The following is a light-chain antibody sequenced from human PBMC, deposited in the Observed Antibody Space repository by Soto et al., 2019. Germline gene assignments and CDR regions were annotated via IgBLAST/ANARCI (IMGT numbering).Light chain of an antibody. V-gene: IGLV2-14*02. Sequence: QSVLSQPASVSGSPGQSVTISCTGTSSDIGSYNLVSWYHHRPGQAPKLVIYEVTRRPSVDSNRFSGSKSGNTASLTVSGLQPDDEADYYCNSYGGNTNVVFGGGTKLTVL. J-gene: IGLJ2*01. CDR1: SSDIGSYNL. CDR3: NSYGGNTNVV. CDR2: EVT.